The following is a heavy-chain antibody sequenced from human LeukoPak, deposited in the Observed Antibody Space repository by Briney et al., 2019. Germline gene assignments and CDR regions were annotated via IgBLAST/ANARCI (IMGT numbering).Heavy chain of an antibody. D-gene: IGHD6-13*01. J-gene: IGHJ4*02. CDR1: GFTFSSYA. Sequence: GGSLRLSCAASGFTFSSYAMSWVRQAPGKGLEWVSAISGSDGSTYYADSVKGRFTISRDNSKNTLYLQMNSLRAEDTAVYYCARRRGDSSSWSYFDYWGQGTLVTVSS. CDR2: ISGSDGST. V-gene: IGHV3-23*01. CDR3: ARRRGDSSSWSYFDY.